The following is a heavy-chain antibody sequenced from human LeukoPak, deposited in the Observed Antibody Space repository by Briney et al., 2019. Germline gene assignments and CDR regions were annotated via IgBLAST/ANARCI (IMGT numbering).Heavy chain of an antibody. D-gene: IGHD2-15*01. Sequence: ASVKVSCKASGYTFTSYYMHWVRQAPGQGLEWMGIINPSGGSTSYAQKFQGRVTMTRDMSTSTVYMELSSLRSEDTAVYYCARTTERYCRGRSCYSYYYYMDVWGKGTTVTVSS. CDR2: INPSGGST. V-gene: IGHV1-46*01. CDR1: GYTFTSYY. CDR3: ARTTERYCRGRSCYSYYYYMDV. J-gene: IGHJ6*03.